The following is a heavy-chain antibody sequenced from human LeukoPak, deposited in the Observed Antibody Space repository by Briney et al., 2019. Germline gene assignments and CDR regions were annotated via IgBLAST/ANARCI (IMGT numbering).Heavy chain of an antibody. CDR1: GYTFNTYG. D-gene: IGHD3-22*01. Sequence: ASVKVSFTASGYTFNTYGITWARQAPGQGLEWMGWISAYNGNTNYSQKLQGRVTITTDTPTSTAYMELRSLRSDDTAVYYGARAHCYDSSGYYYLSALFDYWGQGTLVTVSS. CDR2: ISAYNGNT. J-gene: IGHJ4*02. CDR3: ARAHCYDSSGYYYLSALFDY. V-gene: IGHV1-18*01.